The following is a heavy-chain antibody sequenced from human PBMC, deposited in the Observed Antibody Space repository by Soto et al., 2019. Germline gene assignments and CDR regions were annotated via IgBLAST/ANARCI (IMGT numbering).Heavy chain of an antibody. CDR3: ARLGRLGGDFDY. V-gene: IGHV4-39*01. Sequence: SETLSLTCTVSGGSISSNICFWGWIRQPPGKGLEWIASIYYSGSTYYNPSLKSRVTISVDTSKNQFSLKLSSVTAADTAVYYCARLGRLGGDFDYWGQGTLVTVSS. CDR1: GGSISSNICF. CDR2: IYYSGST. J-gene: IGHJ4*02. D-gene: IGHD1-1*01.